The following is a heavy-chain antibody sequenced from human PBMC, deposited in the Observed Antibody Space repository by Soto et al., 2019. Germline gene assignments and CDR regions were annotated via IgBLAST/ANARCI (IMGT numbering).Heavy chain of an antibody. CDR2: IYYSGST. V-gene: IGHV4-59*01. CDR3: ARRIGDYFDY. J-gene: IGHJ4*02. Sequence: QVQLQESGPGLVKPSETLSLTCTVSGGSISTYYWSWIRQPPGKGLEWIGYIYYSGSTNYNPSLKSRLTISVDTSKSQFSLNLSSVTAADTAVYYCARRIGDYFDYWGQGTLVTVSS. CDR1: GGSISTYY.